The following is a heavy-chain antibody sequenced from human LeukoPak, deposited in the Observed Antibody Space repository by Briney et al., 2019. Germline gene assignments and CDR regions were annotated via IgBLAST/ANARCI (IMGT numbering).Heavy chain of an antibody. CDR1: GFIFSSYA. CDR3: ARGEYDLLTGVYDTYGIDV. Sequence: GGSLRLSCVASGFIFSSYALPWVRQAPVKGLEWVAVISYDGNYKYYADSVKGRFTISRDNSKNTLFLQMNSLRPEDTAVYYCARGEYDLLTGVYDTYGIDVWGQGTTVTVSS. CDR2: ISYDGNYK. V-gene: IGHV3-30-3*01. J-gene: IGHJ6*02. D-gene: IGHD3-9*01.